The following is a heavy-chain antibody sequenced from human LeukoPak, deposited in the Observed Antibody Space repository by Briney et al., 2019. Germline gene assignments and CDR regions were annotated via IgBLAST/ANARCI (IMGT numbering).Heavy chain of an antibody. CDR2: INHSGST. CDR3: ARGRRYCSSTSCYTQPRRNWFDP. V-gene: IGHV4-34*01. CDR1: GGSFSGYY. D-gene: IGHD2-2*02. J-gene: IGHJ5*02. Sequence: SETLSLTCAVYGGSFSGYYWSWIRQPPGKGLEWIGEINHSGSTNYNPSLKSRVTISVDTSKNQFSLKLSSVTAADTAVYYCARGRRYCSSTSCYTQPRRNWFDPWGQGTLVTVSS.